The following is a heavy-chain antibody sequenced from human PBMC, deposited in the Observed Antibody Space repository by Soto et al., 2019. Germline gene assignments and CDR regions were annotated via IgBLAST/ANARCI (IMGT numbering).Heavy chain of an antibody. CDR3: EVTTGY. CDR1: GSTFTDYV. D-gene: IGHD3-9*01. V-gene: IGHV1-8*01. CDR2: MSPDSSNA. Sequence: QVKVVQSGAEVKKPGASVKVPCKTSGSTFTDYVINWVRQPPGQGLECMGWMSPDSSNAGYAQQFQGRVSMTSNTSIRTAYMELSSLRTEDTAVYYCEVTTGYWGQGTLVTVSS. J-gene: IGHJ4*02.